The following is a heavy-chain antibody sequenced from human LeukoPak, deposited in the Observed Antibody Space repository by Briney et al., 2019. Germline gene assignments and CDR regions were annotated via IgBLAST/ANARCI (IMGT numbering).Heavy chain of an antibody. Sequence: GASVKVSCEASGYTFTSFDINWVRQATGQGLEWLGWMTPNSGQTGYAQKFQGRVTLTRDTSTSTAYMELSSLTSEDTAVYYCARNEYATGWFDHWGQGTVVTVSS. CDR2: MTPNSGQT. CDR3: ARNEYATGWFDH. J-gene: IGHJ5*02. D-gene: IGHD2-2*01. V-gene: IGHV1-8*01. CDR1: GYTFTSFD.